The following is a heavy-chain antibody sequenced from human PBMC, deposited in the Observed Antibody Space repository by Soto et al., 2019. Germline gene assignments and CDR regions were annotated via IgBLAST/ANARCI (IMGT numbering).Heavy chain of an antibody. D-gene: IGHD4-17*01. Sequence: GSLRLSCAASGFTFSGSAMHWVRQASGKGLEWVGRIRSKANSYATAYAASVKGRFTISRDDSKNTAYLQMNSLKTEDTAVYYCTSQEASTVTIYYYYYGMDVWGQGTTVTVSS. V-gene: IGHV3-73*01. CDR3: TSQEASTVTIYYYYYGMDV. CDR1: GFTFSGSA. J-gene: IGHJ6*02. CDR2: IRSKANSYAT.